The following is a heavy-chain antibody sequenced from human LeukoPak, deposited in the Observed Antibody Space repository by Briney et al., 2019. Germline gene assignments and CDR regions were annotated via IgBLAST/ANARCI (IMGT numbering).Heavy chain of an antibody. CDR1: GGSISSSNW. CDR2: IYHSGST. CDR3: ARKIAYSSSWCFDY. J-gene: IGHJ4*02. V-gene: IGHV4-4*02. Sequence: SETLSLTCAVSGGSISSSNWWSWVRQPPGKWLEWIGEIYHSGSTNYNPSLKSRVTISVDKSKNQFSLKLSSVTAADTAVYYCARKIAYSSSWCFDYWGQGTLVTVSS. D-gene: IGHD6-13*01.